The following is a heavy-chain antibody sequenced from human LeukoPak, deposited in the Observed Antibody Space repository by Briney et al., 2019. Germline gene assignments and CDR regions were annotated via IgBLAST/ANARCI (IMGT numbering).Heavy chain of an antibody. D-gene: IGHD2-15*01. CDR1: GYTFTSYG. J-gene: IGHJ3*02. CDR2: ISVYSGNT. V-gene: IGHV1-18*01. Sequence: ASVKVSCKASGYTFTSYGISWVRQAPGQGLEWMGWISVYSGNTNYAQKLQGRVTMTTDTSTSTAYMELRSLRSDDTAVYYCASPYRSGGTCYAHDAFDIWGQGTMVTVSS. CDR3: ASPYRSGGTCYAHDAFDI.